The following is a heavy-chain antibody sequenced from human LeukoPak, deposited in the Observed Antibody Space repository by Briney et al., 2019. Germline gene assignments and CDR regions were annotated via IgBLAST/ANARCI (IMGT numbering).Heavy chain of an antibody. J-gene: IGHJ4*02. CDR1: GFTFNNYA. D-gene: IGHD1-26*01. V-gene: IGHV3-23*01. CDR3: ARVRGSHIDY. CDR2: IGGGGDIT. Sequence: GESLRLSCAASGFTFNNYAMSWVRQAPGKGPEWVSAIGGGGDITYYADSVKGRFTISRDNSKNTLYLQMNSLRAEDTAVYYCARVRGSHIDYWGQGTLVTVSS.